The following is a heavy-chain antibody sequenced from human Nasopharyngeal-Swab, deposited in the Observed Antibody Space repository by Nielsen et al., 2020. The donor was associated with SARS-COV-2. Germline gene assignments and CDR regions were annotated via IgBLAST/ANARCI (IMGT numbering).Heavy chain of an antibody. V-gene: IGHV4-31*02. CDR2: IYYSGST. CDR3: ARDQSVGYDSSGPKNWFDP. D-gene: IGHD3-22*01. Sequence: WIRQPPGKGLEWIGYIYYSGSTYYNPSLKSRVTISVDTSKNQFSLKLSSVTAADTAVYYCARDQSVGYDSSGPKNWFDPWGQGTLVTVSS. J-gene: IGHJ5*02.